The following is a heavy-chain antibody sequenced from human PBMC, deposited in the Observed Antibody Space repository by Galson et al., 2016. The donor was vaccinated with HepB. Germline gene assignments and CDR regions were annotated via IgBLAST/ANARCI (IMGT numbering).Heavy chain of an antibody. J-gene: IGHJ4*02. D-gene: IGHD6-6*01. CDR3: ARGRAARSPFDY. V-gene: IGHV3-30*04. Sequence: SLRLSCAASGFTFSSYAMHWVRQAPGKGLEWVAVISYDGSNKYYADSVKGRFTISRDNSKNTLYLQMSSLRAEDTAVYYCARGRAARSPFDYWGQGTLVTVSS. CDR2: ISYDGSNK. CDR1: GFTFSSYA.